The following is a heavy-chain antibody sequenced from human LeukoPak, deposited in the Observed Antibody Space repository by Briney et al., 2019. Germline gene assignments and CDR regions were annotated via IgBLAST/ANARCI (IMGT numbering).Heavy chain of an antibody. CDR2: IVPILGIR. Sequence: SVKVSCKASGGTFNNYSISWVRQAPGQGLEWMGRIVPILGIRNFAKDFQGRVTLTADKSTSTAYMELGSLGSEDTAMYFCARDEIASPSAFDFWGQGTLVIVPS. V-gene: IGHV1-69*04. CDR3: ARDEIASPSAFDF. D-gene: IGHD3-3*02. CDR1: GGTFNNYS. J-gene: IGHJ4*02.